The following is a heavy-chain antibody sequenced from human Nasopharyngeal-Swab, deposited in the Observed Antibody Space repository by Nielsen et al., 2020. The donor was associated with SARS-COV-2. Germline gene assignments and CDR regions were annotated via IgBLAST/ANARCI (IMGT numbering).Heavy chain of an antibody. CDR3: AVTTVTTSSYYYYYGMDV. CDR2: ISAYNGNT. V-gene: IGHV1-18*01. D-gene: IGHD4-11*01. J-gene: IGHJ6*02. Sequence: ASVKVSCKASGYTFTSYGISWVRQAPGQGREWMGWISAYNGNTNYAQKLQGRVTMTTDTSTSTAYMELRSLRSDDTAVYYCAVTTVTTSSYYYYYGMDVWGQGTTVTVS. CDR1: GYTFTSYG.